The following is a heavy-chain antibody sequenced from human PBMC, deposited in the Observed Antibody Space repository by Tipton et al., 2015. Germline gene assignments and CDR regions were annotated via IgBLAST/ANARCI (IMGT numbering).Heavy chain of an antibody. CDR3: TKFNCGGDCYSYRGWFDP. V-gene: IGHV4-61*01. Sequence: TLSLTCTVSGGSVISGTDYWSWIRQPPGKGLEWIGYTFSGGSTNYNPSLKSRVTISLDTSKNQFSLNLNSVTAADTAVYYCTKFNCGGDCYSYRGWFDPWGQGTLVTVPS. J-gene: IGHJ5*02. CDR2: TFSGGST. D-gene: IGHD2-21*02. CDR1: GGSVISGTDY.